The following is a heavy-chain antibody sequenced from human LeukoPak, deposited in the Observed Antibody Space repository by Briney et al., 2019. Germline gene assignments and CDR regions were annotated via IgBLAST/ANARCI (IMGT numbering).Heavy chain of an antibody. J-gene: IGHJ4*02. D-gene: IGHD2-2*01. CDR2: ISSSGGMV. V-gene: IGHV3-11*04. CDR3: ARDCSKTGCFRY. Sequence: GGSLRLSCAASGFTFSDSHMNWIRQAPGKGLEWISYISSSGGMVYYADSVKGRFTISRDNAKNSLYLQMNSLRAEDTAVYYCARDCSKTGCFRYWGQGTLVTVSS. CDR1: GFTFSDSH.